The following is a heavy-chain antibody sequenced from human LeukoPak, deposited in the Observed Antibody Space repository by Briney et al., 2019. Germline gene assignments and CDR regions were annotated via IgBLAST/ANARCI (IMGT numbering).Heavy chain of an antibody. CDR2: IIPILGIA. Sequence: ASVKVSCKASGGTFSNYAISWVRQAPGQGLEWMGRIIPILGIANYAQKFQGRVTITADKSTSTAYMELSSLRSEDTAVYYCARTPYDHYGMDVWGQGTTVAVSS. CDR3: ARTPYDHYGMDV. D-gene: IGHD5-12*01. J-gene: IGHJ6*02. CDR1: GGTFSNYA. V-gene: IGHV1-69*04.